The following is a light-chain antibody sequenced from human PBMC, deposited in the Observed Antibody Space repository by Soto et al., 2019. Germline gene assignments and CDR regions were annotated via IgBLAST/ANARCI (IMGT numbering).Light chain of an antibody. CDR3: QEKYSAPPWLT. CDR2: WAS. Sequence: DIVMKQSPDSLAVSLGERATINCKSSQSLLFSPNNKNYLAWYQQKPGQPPKLLIYWASTRESGVPERFTGRRSETDFTLTIGRRQAEDVEVYLWQEKYSAPPWLTLGGGTKVEIK. V-gene: IGKV4-1*01. CDR1: QSLLFSPNNKNY. J-gene: IGKJ4*02.